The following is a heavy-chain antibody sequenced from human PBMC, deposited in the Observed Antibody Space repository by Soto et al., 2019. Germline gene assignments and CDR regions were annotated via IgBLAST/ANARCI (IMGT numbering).Heavy chain of an antibody. CDR2: ISGSGGST. Sequence: GGSLSLSCAASGFTFSSYAMSWVRQAPGKGLEWVSAISGSGGSTYYADSVKGRFTISRDNSKNTLYLQMNSLRAEDTAVYYCANWSPGGSSWYGHPPSWFDPWGQGTLVTVSS. CDR1: GFTFSSYA. V-gene: IGHV3-23*01. CDR3: ANWSPGGSSWYGHPPSWFDP. D-gene: IGHD6-13*01. J-gene: IGHJ5*02.